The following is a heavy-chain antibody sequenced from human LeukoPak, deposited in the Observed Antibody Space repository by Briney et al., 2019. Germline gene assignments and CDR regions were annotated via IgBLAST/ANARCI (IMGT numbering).Heavy chain of an antibody. D-gene: IGHD1-26*01. CDR3: AKDLRWELGPFDY. J-gene: IGHJ4*02. CDR2: ISYDGSNK. CDR1: GFTFTNAW. Sequence: GGSLRLSCAASGFTFTNAWMTWVRQAPGKGLEWVAVISYDGSNKYYADSVKGRFTISRDNSKNTLYLQMNSLRAEDTAVYYCAKDLRWELGPFDYWGQGTLVTVSS. V-gene: IGHV3-30*18.